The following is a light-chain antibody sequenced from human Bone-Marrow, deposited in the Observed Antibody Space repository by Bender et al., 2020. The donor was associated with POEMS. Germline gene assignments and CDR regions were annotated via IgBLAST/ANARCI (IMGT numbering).Light chain of an antibody. CDR1: ELGGKY. V-gene: IGLV3-1*01. CDR3: QAWDGGTVI. CDR2: QDN. Sequence: SYGLTQPPSVSVSPGQTASITCSGEELGGKYACWYQQKPGQSPVLVIHQDNRRHSEIPERFSGSSSGNTATLTISGTQALDEADYYCQAWDGGTVIFGGGTKLTVL. J-gene: IGLJ2*01.